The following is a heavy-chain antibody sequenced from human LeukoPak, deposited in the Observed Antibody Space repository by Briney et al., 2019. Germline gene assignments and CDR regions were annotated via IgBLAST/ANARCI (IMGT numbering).Heavy chain of an antibody. D-gene: IGHD2-21*02. Sequence: GGSLRLSCAASGFTFSSYSMNWVRQAPGKGLEWVSPISSSSTYIYYADSVKGRFTISRDNAKNSLYLQMNSLRAEDTAVYYCARDLSHVVVVTAIFDYWGQGTLVTVSS. J-gene: IGHJ4*02. CDR2: ISSSSTYI. CDR3: ARDLSHVVVVTAIFDY. V-gene: IGHV3-21*01. CDR1: GFTFSSYS.